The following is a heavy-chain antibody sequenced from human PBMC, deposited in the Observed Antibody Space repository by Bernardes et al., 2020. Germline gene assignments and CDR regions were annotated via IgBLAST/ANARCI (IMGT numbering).Heavy chain of an antibody. CDR2: IISSSSTI. CDR1: GFTFSSHS. Sequence: GGSPRLSCAASGFTFSSHSMNWVRQAPGKGLEWVSYIISSSSTIYYADSVKGRFTISRDNAKNSLYLQMNSLRDEDTAVYYCARRAWCSGGSCYSGFWFDPWGQGTLVTVSS. J-gene: IGHJ5*02. D-gene: IGHD2-15*01. CDR3: ARRAWCSGGSCYSGFWFDP. V-gene: IGHV3-48*02.